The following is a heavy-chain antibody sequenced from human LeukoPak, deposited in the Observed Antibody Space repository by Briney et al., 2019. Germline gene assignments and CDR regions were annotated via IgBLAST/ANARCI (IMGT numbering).Heavy chain of an antibody. CDR2: ISAYNVNT. Sequence: VASVKVSCKASGYTFTSYGISWVRQAPGQGLEWMGWISAYNVNTNDAQKLQGRVTMTTDTSTTTAYMELRSLRSDDTAVYYCARHSLDGVIVVVIDAFDIWGQGTMVTVSS. D-gene: IGHD3-22*01. CDR3: ARHSLDGVIVVVIDAFDI. V-gene: IGHV1-18*01. CDR1: GYTFTSYG. J-gene: IGHJ3*02.